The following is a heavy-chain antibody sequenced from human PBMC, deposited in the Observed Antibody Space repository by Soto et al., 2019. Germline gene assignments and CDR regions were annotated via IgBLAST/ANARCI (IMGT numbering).Heavy chain of an antibody. Sequence: ASVKVSCKVSGYTLTELSMHWVRQAPGKGLEWMGGFDPEDGETIYAQKFQGRVTMTEDTSTDTAYMELSSLRSEDTAVYYCATVAAAGPRYYYGVDVWGQGTTVTVSS. J-gene: IGHJ6*02. CDR3: ATVAAAGPRYYYGVDV. D-gene: IGHD6-13*01. V-gene: IGHV1-24*01. CDR2: FDPEDGET. CDR1: GYTLTELS.